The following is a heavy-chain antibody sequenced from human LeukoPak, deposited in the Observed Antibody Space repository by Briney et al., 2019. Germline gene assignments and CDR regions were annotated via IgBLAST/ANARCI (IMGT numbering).Heavy chain of an antibody. D-gene: IGHD5-18*01. CDR2: ISYDGSNK. CDR1: GFTLSSYA. CDR3: ARGLRGYSYGPEGY. V-gene: IGHV3-30*04. Sequence: PGGSLRLSCAASGFTLSSYAMHWVRQAPGKGLEWVAVISYDGSNKYYADSVKGRFTISRDNSKNTLYLQMNSLRAEDTAVYYCARGLRGYSYGPEGYWGQGTLVTVSS. J-gene: IGHJ4*02.